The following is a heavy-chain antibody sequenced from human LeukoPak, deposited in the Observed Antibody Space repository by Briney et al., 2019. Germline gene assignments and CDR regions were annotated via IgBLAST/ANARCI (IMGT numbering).Heavy chain of an antibody. V-gene: IGHV2-5*01. J-gene: IGHJ4*02. Sequence: SGPTLVKPTQTLTLTCTFSGFSLSTSGVGVGWIRQPPGKALEWLALIYWNDDKRYSPSLKSRLTITKDTSKNQVVLTMTNMDPVDTATYYCAHTKETRFWSGSFDYWGQGTLVTVSS. CDR3: AHTKETRFWSGSFDY. CDR1: GFSLSTSGVG. D-gene: IGHD3-3*01. CDR2: IYWNDDK.